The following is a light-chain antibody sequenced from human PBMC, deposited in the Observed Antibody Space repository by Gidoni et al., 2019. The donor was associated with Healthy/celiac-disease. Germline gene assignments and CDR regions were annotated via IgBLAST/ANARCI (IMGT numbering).Light chain of an antibody. Sequence: VLPQSPGTLSLSPGERATLSCRASQSVSSSYLAWYQQKPGQAPRLLIDGASSRATGIPDRFSGSGSGTDFTLTISRLETEDFAVYYCQQYGSSLYTFGQGTKLEIK. CDR1: QSVSSSY. CDR3: QQYGSSLYT. V-gene: IGKV3-20*01. J-gene: IGKJ2*01. CDR2: GAS.